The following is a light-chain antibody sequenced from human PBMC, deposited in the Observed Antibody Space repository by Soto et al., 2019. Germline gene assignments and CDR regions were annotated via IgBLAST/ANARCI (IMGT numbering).Light chain of an antibody. CDR3: NTYTSKSTGV. Sequence: QSALTQPASVSGSPGQSITISCTGTSSDVGGYNYVSWYQQHPGKAPKLIIYEVSNRPSGVSNRFSGSKSGNTASLTISGLQAEDEADYYCNTYTSKSTGVFGPGTKLTLL. V-gene: IGLV2-14*01. J-gene: IGLJ1*01. CDR2: EVS. CDR1: SSDVGGYNY.